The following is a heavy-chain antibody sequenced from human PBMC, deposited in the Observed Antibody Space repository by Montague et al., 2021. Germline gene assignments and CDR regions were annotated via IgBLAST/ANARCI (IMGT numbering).Heavy chain of an antibody. CDR2: VFYSGAT. CDR3: ARQGFYESGGFFI. D-gene: IGHD3-22*01. Sequence: SETLSLTCSVSGDSINGWYWCWSRQPPGQGLEWIGTVFYSGATNYNSSLKSRVTMSADTSKNQVSLKVNAVTAADAAVYYCARQGFYESGGFFIWGLGTLVTVSS. V-gene: IGHV4-59*01. CDR1: GDSINGWY. J-gene: IGHJ4*02.